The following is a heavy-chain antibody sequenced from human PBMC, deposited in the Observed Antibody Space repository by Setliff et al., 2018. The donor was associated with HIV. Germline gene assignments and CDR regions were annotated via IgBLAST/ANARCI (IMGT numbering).Heavy chain of an antibody. CDR1: GFTFSNYA. V-gene: IGHV3-7*01. Sequence: GGSLRLSCAASGFTFSNYAMSWVRQAPGKGLEWVASINEDGSEKNYVDSVKGRFTISRDNAKNSLFLQVNSLRAEDTAVYYCARVVATSDYWGQGTLVTVSS. J-gene: IGHJ4*02. D-gene: IGHD5-12*01. CDR2: INEDGSEK. CDR3: ARVVATSDY.